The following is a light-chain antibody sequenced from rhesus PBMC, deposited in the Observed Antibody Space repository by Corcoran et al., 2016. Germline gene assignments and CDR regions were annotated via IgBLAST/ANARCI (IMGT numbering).Light chain of an antibody. CDR2: AAS. V-gene: IGKV1-33*02. J-gene: IGKJ4*01. CDR3: QQHNSNPLS. Sequence: DIQMTQSPLSLSASVGERVTITCQASQGISNWSAWYQQKPGKSPKLLIYAASSLQSGVPSRVSGSGSGTEFTLTISSLQPEYFATYYCQQHNSNPLSFGGGTKVEIK. CDR1: QGISNW.